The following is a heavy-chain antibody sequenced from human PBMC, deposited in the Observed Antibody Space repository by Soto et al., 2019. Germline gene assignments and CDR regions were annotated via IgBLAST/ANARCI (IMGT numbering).Heavy chain of an antibody. CDR2: INPSGGRT. Sequence: VKVSCKASGYTFTNYYMHRVRQAPGQGLEWMGIINPSGGRTNYAQKFQGRVTMTRDTSTSTVYLELSTLRSEDTAVYYCARDLSSYSSGWYDLWGRGTLVTVSS. D-gene: IGHD6-19*01. CDR3: ARDLSSYSSGWYDL. J-gene: IGHJ2*01. CDR1: GYTFTNYY. V-gene: IGHV1-46*01.